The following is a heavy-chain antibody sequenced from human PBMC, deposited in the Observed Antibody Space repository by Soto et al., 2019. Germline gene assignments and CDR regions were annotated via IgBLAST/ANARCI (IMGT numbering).Heavy chain of an antibody. CDR2: IKSKTDGGTT. CDR3: TTPWLIAARFRAFDI. V-gene: IGHV3-15*01. Sequence: GGSLRLSCAASGFTFSNAWMSWVRQAPGKGLEWVGRIKSKTDGGTTDYAQPVKGRFTISRDDSKNTLYLQMNSLKTEDTAVYYCTTPWLIAARFRAFDIWGQGTMVTVSS. D-gene: IGHD6-6*01. J-gene: IGHJ3*02. CDR1: GFTFSNAW.